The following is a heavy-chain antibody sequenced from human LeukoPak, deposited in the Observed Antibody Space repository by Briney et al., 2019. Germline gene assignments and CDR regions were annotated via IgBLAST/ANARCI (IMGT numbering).Heavy chain of an antibody. CDR2: IYSGGST. J-gene: IGHJ4*02. V-gene: IGHV3-66*02. CDR3: ARDGPAPYDFWSGYSRWDY. CDR1: GFTASSNY. Sequence: GGSLRPSCAASGFTASSNYMSWVRQAPGKGLEWVSVIYSGGSTYYADSVKGRFTISRDNSKNTLYLQMNSLRAEDTAVYYCARDGPAPYDFWSGYSRWDYWGQGTLVTVSS. D-gene: IGHD3-3*01.